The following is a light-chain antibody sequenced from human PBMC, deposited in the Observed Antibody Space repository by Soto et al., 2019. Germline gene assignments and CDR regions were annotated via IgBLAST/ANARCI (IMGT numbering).Light chain of an antibody. CDR3: SSYAGSNGV. CDR2: EVS. J-gene: IGLJ1*01. V-gene: IGLV2-8*01. CDR1: SSDVGGYNY. Sequence: QSVLTQPPSASGSPGQSVTISCTGTSSDVGGYNYVSWYQQHPGKAPKLMIYEVSKRPSGVPDRFSGSKSGNTAPLTVSGLQAEDEADYYCSSYAGSNGVFGTGTKVTVL.